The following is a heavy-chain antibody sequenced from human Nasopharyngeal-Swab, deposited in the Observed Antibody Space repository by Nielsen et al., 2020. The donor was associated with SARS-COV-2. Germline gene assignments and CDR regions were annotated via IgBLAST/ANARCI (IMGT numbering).Heavy chain of an antibody. CDR3: ARAEAYYDILTGYYGDAFDI. Sequence: SETLSLTCTVSGGSISSFYWSWIRQPPGKGLEWIGYIDYSGSTNYNPSLKSRVTISVDTSKNHLSLKLSSVTAADTAVYYCARAEAYYDILTGYYGDAFDIWGQGTMVTVSS. CDR2: IDYSGST. J-gene: IGHJ3*02. CDR1: GGSISSFY. D-gene: IGHD3-9*01. V-gene: IGHV4-59*01.